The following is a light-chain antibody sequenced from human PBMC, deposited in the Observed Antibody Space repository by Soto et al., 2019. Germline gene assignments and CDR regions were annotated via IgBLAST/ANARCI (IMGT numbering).Light chain of an antibody. Sequence: QSVLTQPPSASGTPGQRVTISCSGSTSNIGKYTVNWYQQLPGTAPKLHIYRNDQRPSGVPDGFSGSKSGTSASLAISGLQSEDEADYYCAAWDDSLNGVAFGGGTKLTVL. CDR1: TSNIGKYT. J-gene: IGLJ2*01. CDR3: AAWDDSLNGVA. V-gene: IGLV1-44*01. CDR2: RND.